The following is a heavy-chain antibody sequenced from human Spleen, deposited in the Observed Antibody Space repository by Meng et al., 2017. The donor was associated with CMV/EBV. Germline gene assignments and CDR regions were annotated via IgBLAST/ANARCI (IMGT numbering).Heavy chain of an antibody. J-gene: IGHJ4*02. CDR3: ARNTGWSSRGAMFDY. Sequence: SGGSISSSYFWSWIRQPPGKGLEWIGYVYNSGSSNHNTALKNRVIMSLDTSRNQFSLKLTSVTAADTAVYYCARNTGWSSRGAMFDYWGQGALVTVSS. V-gene: IGHV4-61*01. CDR2: VYNSGSS. CDR1: GGSISSSYF. D-gene: IGHD6-13*01.